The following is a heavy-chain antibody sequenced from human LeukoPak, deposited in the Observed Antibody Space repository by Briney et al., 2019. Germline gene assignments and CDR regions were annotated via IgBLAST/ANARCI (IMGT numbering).Heavy chain of an antibody. V-gene: IGHV3-23*01. CDR1: GFTFSSYA. CDR3: AKEGRIAAAGTRDY. CDR2: ISGSGGST. D-gene: IGHD6-13*01. J-gene: IGHJ4*02. Sequence: GGSLRLSCAASGFTFSSYAMSWVRQAPGKGLEWVSAISGSGGSTYYADSVRGRFTISRDNSKDTLYLQMNSLRAEDTAVYYCAKEGRIAAAGTRDYWGQGTLVTVSS.